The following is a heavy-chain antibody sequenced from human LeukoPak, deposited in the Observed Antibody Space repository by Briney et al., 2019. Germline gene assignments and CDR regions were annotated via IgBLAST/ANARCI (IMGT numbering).Heavy chain of an antibody. CDR3: ARGGPGYYFDY. V-gene: IGHV3-74*01. Sequence: GGSLRLSCATSGFSFSSCWVHWVRQAPGKGLVWVSRISSDGSTTAYADSVKGRFTISSDNARNSLYLQMNNVRAEDTAVYYCARGGPGYYFDYWGPGTLVTVSS. J-gene: IGHJ4*02. CDR1: GFSFSSCW. CDR2: ISSDGSTT.